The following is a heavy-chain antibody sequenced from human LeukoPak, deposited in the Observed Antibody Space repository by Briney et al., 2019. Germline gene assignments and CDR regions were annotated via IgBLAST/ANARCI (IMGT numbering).Heavy chain of an antibody. D-gene: IGHD2-15*01. V-gene: IGHV4-34*01. CDR2: INHSGST. Sequence: SGTLSLTCAVYGGSFSGYYWSWIRQPPGKGLEWIGEINHSGSTNYNPSLKSRVTISVDTSKNQFSLKLSSVTAADTAVYYCARDRFLRYCSGGSCYSVFDYWGQGTLVTVSS. J-gene: IGHJ4*02. CDR1: GGSFSGYY. CDR3: ARDRFLRYCSGGSCYSVFDY.